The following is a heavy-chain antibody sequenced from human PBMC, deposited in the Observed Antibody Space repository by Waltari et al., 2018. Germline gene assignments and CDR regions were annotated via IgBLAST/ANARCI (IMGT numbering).Heavy chain of an antibody. Sequence: EVQLVESGGGLVNPGGSLRLSCAASGFTVGTPWIVWVRQAPGKGLEWIARIKTQSDGGGATYYAAPVTGRFTVSRDDSKNMLYLQMSSLKTEDTAMYYCTTDQGDSYTFYSFDYWGQGTLVTVSS. J-gene: IGHJ4*02. CDR1: GFTVGTPW. D-gene: IGHD3-16*02. V-gene: IGHV3-15*01. CDR3: TTDQGDSYTFYSFDY. CDR2: IKTQSDGGGAT.